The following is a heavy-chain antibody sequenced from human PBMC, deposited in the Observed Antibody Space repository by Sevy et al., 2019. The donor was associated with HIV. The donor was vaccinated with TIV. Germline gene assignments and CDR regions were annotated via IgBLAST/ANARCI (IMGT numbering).Heavy chain of an antibody. CDR3: TREDSPRGLRAFDI. V-gene: IGHV3-30-3*01. CDR2: LCFDGSIR. Sequence: GGSLRLSCEASGFTFSGYSMHWVRLAPEKGLEWVTSLCFDGSIRHYTDSVKGRFTISRDNSKNTLYLQMDSLRVEDTAVYYCTREDSPRGLRAFDIWGQGTVVTVSS. D-gene: IGHD4-17*01. CDR1: GFTFSGYS. J-gene: IGHJ3*02.